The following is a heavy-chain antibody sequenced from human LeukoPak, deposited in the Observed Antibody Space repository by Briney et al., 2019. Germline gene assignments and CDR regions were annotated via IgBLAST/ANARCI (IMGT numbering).Heavy chain of an antibody. Sequence: GGSLRLSCAASGFTVSSNYMSWVRQAPGKGLEWVSVIYSGGSTYYADSVKGRFTISRDNSTNTLYLQMNSLRAEDTAVYYCARSPPPYYYYYGMDVWGQGTTVTVSS. CDR2: IYSGGST. CDR3: ARSPPPYYYYYGMDV. CDR1: GFTVSSNY. J-gene: IGHJ6*02. V-gene: IGHV3-53*01.